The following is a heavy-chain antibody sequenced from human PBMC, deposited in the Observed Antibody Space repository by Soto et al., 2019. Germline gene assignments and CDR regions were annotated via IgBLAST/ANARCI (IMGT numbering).Heavy chain of an antibody. CDR1: GGSISSYF. V-gene: IGHV4-59*01. D-gene: IGHD6-19*01. J-gene: IGHJ5*02. Sequence: SETLSLTCTVSGGSISSYFWSWIRQPPGNGLEWIGYIYYSESTNYNPSLKSRVTISVDTSKNQFSLKLSSVTAADTAVYYCARDRGLGSGWYGWFDPWGQGTLVTVSS. CDR2: IYYSEST. CDR3: ARDRGLGSGWYGWFDP.